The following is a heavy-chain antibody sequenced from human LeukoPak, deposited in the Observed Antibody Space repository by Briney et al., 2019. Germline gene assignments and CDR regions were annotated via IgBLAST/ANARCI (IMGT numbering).Heavy chain of an antibody. CDR2: IYGGGST. Sequence: GGSLRLSCAASGLTVSNNYMSWVRQAPGKGLEWVSVIYGGGSTFYADSVQGRFTISRDNSKNTLYLQMNSLRAEDTAVYYCAKGRSSGWYYFDYWGQGTLVTVSS. CDR1: GLTVSNNY. V-gene: IGHV3-53*01. J-gene: IGHJ4*02. D-gene: IGHD6-19*01. CDR3: AKGRSSGWYYFDY.